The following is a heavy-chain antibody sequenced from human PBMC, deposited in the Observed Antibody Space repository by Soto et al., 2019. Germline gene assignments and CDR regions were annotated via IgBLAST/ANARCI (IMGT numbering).Heavy chain of an antibody. D-gene: IGHD4-17*01. V-gene: IGHV3-73*01. CDR3: TRRLPRDYVVPYYYCGMDV. J-gene: IGHJ6*02. CDR2: IRSKANRYAT. CDR1: GFTFSGSA. Sequence: EVQLVESGGGLVQPGGSLNLSCAASGFTFSGSAMHWVRQASGKGLEWLGRIRSKANRYATAYAASVKGRFIISRDDSKNTSYLKMNSLKTEDTAVYYCTRRLPRDYVVPYYYCGMDVCGQGPTVTVSS.